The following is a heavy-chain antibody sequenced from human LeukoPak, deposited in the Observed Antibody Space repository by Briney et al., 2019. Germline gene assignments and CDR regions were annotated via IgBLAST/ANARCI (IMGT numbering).Heavy chain of an antibody. D-gene: IGHD2-2*01. CDR2: IYYSGST. J-gene: IGHJ6*02. Sequence: SQTLSLTCTVSGGSISSGGYYWSWIRQHPGKGLEWIGYIYYSGSTYYNPSLKSRVTISVDTSKSQFSLKLSSVTAADTAVCYCARDCSSTSCYSYYGMDVWGQGTPVTVSS. V-gene: IGHV4-31*03. CDR1: GGSISSGGYY. CDR3: ARDCSSTSCYSYYGMDV.